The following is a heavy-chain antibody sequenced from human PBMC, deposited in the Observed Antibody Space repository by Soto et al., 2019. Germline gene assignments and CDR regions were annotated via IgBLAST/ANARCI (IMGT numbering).Heavy chain of an antibody. CDR3: ARDRDFIVDTPEYCFDY. J-gene: IGHJ4*02. Sequence: EVQLVESGGGLVKPGGSLRLSCAASGFTFSSYSMNWVRQAPGKGLEWGSSISSSSGYIYYADSVKGRFTISRDNAKNSLYLQMNSRRAEDTAVYYCARDRDFIVDTPEYCFDYWGQGNLVTVSS. CDR1: GFTFSSYS. D-gene: IGHD5-12*01. CDR2: ISSSSGYI. V-gene: IGHV3-21*01.